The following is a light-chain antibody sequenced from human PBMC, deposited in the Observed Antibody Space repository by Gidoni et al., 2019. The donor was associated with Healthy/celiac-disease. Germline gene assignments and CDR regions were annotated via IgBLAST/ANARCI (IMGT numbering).Light chain of an antibody. CDR2: AAS. J-gene: IGKJ4*01. V-gene: IGKV1-39*01. CDR3: QQSYSTPLT. Sequence: SVGDRVTITCRASQSISSYLNWYQQKPGKAPKLLIYAASSLQSGVPSRFSGSGSGTDFTLTISSLQPEDFATYYCQQSYSTPLTFGGGTKVEIK. CDR1: QSISSY.